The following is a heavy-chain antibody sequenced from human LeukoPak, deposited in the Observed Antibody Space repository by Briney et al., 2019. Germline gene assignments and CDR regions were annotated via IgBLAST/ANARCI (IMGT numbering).Heavy chain of an antibody. V-gene: IGHV1-18*04. Sequence: ASVKVSCKASGYTFTGYYMHWVRQAPGQGLEWMGWISAYNGNTNYAQKLQGRVTMTTDTSTSTAYMELRSLRSDDTAVYYCARDGVAAAGTQNDYWGQGTLVTVSS. D-gene: IGHD6-13*01. J-gene: IGHJ4*02. CDR2: ISAYNGNT. CDR1: GYTFTGYY. CDR3: ARDGVAAAGTQNDY.